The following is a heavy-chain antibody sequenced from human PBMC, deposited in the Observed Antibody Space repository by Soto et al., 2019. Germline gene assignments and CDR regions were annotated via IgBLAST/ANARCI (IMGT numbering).Heavy chain of an antibody. V-gene: IGHV1-18*01. CDR2: ISAYNGNT. D-gene: IGHD6-19*01. Sequence: ASVKGSCKGSGYTLTGDGVGWVRQAPGQGLEWMGWISAYNGNTNYAQKLQGRVTMTTDTSTSTAYMELRSLRSDDTAVYYCARDGGWQPDYWGQGTLVTVSS. CDR1: GYTLTGDG. J-gene: IGHJ4*02. CDR3: ARDGGWQPDY.